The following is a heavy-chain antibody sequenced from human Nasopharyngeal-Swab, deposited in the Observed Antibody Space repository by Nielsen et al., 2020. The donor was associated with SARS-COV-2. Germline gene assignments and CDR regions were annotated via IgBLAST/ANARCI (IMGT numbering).Heavy chain of an antibody. CDR2: ISAYNGNT. Sequence: ASVKVSCKASGYTFTSYGISWVRQAPGQGLEWMGWISAYNGNTNYAQKLQGRVTMTTDTSTSTAYMGLRSLRSDDTAVYYCARDGPYYDILTGYSNYWFDPWGQGTLVTVSS. CDR1: GYTFTSYG. V-gene: IGHV1-18*04. J-gene: IGHJ5*02. CDR3: ARDGPYYDILTGYSNYWFDP. D-gene: IGHD3-9*01.